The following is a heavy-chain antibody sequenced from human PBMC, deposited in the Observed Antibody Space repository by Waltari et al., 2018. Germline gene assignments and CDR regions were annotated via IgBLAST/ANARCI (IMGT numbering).Heavy chain of an antibody. D-gene: IGHD6-6*01. CDR3: ATDGLAARPYYYYGMDV. CDR1: GYTLTELS. Sequence: QVQLVQSGAEVKKPGASVKVSCKVSGYTLTELSMHWVRQAPGKGLEWMGGFGPEEEETIYAQKFQGRVTMTEDTSTATAYMELSSLRSEDTAVYYCATDGLAARPYYYYGMDVWGQGTTVTVSS. V-gene: IGHV1-24*01. J-gene: IGHJ6*02. CDR2: FGPEEEET.